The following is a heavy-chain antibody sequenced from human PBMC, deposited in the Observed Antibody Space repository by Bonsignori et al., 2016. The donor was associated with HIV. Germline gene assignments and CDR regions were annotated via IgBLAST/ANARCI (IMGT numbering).Heavy chain of an antibody. V-gene: IGHV4-34*01. CDR1: GESLSDYY. J-gene: IGHJ5*02. CDR2: ISNGGST. D-gene: IGHD6-25*01. Sequence: QVHLQQWGAGLLRPSETLSLTCSVYGESLSDYYWSWIRQTPGKGLEWIGEISNGGSTIYNPSLKSRVTISIDTSKEQFSLKLTSMTAADTAVYYCAFGRGYKWWFDPLGPGNPGHRLL. CDR3: AFGRGYKWWFDP.